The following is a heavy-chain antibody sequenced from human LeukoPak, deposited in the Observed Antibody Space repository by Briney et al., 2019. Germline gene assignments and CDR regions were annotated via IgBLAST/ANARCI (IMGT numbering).Heavy chain of an antibody. J-gene: IGHJ4*02. D-gene: IGHD1-14*01. CDR2: ISVYNDNA. V-gene: IGHV1-18*01. CDR3: ARSGPKDWALDY. CDR1: GYTFSNYV. Sequence: ASVKVSCKASGYTFSNYVLTWVRQAPGQGLEWMGWISVYNDNAIYAQKFEGRVTMTTDTSTSTGYMELRSLRFGDTAVYYCARSGPKDWALDYWGRGTLVSVSS.